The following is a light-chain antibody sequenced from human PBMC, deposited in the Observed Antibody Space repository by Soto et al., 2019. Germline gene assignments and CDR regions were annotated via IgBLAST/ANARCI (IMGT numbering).Light chain of an antibody. CDR2: DAS. CDR1: QSIYRW. CDR3: QQYNTYPYT. V-gene: IGKV1-5*01. J-gene: IGKJ2*01. Sequence: IQMTQSPSTLSASVGDRVTITCRASQSIYRWLAWYQQKPGQAPKLLIYDASSLESGAPSRFSGSGSGTDFALTGSSLQPDDFAAYYCQQYNTYPYTCGQGTKLEIK.